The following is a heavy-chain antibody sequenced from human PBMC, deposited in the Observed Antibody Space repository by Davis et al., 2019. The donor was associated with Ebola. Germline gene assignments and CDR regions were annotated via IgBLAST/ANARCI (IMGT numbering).Heavy chain of an antibody. D-gene: IGHD3-22*01. J-gene: IGHJ4*02. CDR3: ARGGIGAWLTCLDY. V-gene: IGHV4-39*07. Sequence: MPSETLSLTCTVSGGSISSSSYYWGWIRQPPGKGLEWIGSIYYSGSTYYNPSLKSRVTISVDTSKNQFSLKLSSVTAADTAVYYCARGGIGAWLTCLDYWGQGTLVTVSS. CDR1: GGSISSSSYY. CDR2: IYYSGST.